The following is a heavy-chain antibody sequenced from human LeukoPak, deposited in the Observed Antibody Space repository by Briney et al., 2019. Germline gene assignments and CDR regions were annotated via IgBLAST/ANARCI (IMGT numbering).Heavy chain of an antibody. D-gene: IGHD3-16*01. Sequence: GGPLRLSCAASGFTFSNYGMHWVRQAPGKGLEWVTVIWYDGSNKYYAESVKDRFTISRDNSKNTVYLQMNSLRGEDTAVYYCARDGRGPADYWGQGTLVSISS. CDR3: ARDGRGPADY. J-gene: IGHJ4*02. CDR1: GFTFSNYG. CDR2: IWYDGSNK. V-gene: IGHV3-33*01.